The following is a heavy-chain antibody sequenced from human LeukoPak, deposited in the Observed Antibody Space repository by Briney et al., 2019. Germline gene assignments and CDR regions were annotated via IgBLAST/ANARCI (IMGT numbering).Heavy chain of an antibody. Sequence: SVKVSCKASGGTFSSYAISWVRQAPGQGLEWMGGIIPIFGTANYAQKFQGRVTITRDTSASTAYMELSSLRPEDTALYYCARDQIGVGAAAYWGQGTLVTVSS. D-gene: IGHD6-13*01. CDR2: IIPIFGTA. V-gene: IGHV1-69*05. CDR3: ARDQIGVGAAAY. J-gene: IGHJ4*02. CDR1: GGTFSSYA.